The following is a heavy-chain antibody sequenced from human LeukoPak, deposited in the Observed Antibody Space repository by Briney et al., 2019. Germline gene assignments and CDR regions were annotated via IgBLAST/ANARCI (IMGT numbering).Heavy chain of an antibody. CDR1: GGSISSGGYS. Sequence: SQTLSLTCAVSGGSISSGGYSWSWIRQPPGKGLEWIGYIYYSGSTYYNPSLKSRVTISVDTSKNQFSLKLSSVTAADTAVYYCARAEINNYSRYWGQGIPVIVSS. J-gene: IGHJ4*02. CDR3: ARAEINNYSRY. V-gene: IGHV4-30-4*07. D-gene: IGHD4-11*01. CDR2: IYYSGST.